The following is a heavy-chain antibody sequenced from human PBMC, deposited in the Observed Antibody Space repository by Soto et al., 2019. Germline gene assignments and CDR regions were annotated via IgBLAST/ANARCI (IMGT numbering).Heavy chain of an antibody. D-gene: IGHD6-19*01. J-gene: IGHJ6*02. V-gene: IGHV1-24*01. CDR2: FDPEDGET. CDR1: GSTLTELS. Sequence: GASVKVSCKVSGSTLTELSMHWVRQAPGKVLEWMGGFDPEDGETIYAQKFQGRVTMTEDTSTDTAYMELSSLRSEDTAVYFCATGGAVAGTNHHYYGMDVWGQGTTVTVSS. CDR3: ATGGAVAGTNHHYYGMDV.